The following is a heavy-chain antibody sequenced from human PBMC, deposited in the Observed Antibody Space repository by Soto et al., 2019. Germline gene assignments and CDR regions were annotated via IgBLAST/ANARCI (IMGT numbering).Heavy chain of an antibody. CDR2: IIPILGIA. D-gene: IGHD2-15*01. CDR3: AIGVVVPATVFDY. Sequence: SVKVSCKASGGTFSSYTISWVRQAPGQGLEWMGRIIPILGIANYAQKFQGRVTITADKSTSTAYMELSSLRSEDTAVYYCAIGVVVPATVFDYWGQGILVTVSS. CDR1: GGTFSSYT. V-gene: IGHV1-69*02. J-gene: IGHJ4*02.